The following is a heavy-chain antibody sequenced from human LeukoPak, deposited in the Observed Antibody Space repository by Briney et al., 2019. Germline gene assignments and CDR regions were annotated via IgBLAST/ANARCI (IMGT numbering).Heavy chain of an antibody. Sequence: ASVKVSCKASGYTFTSYGISWVRQAPGQGLEWMGWISAYNGNTNYAQKLQGRVTMTTDTSTSTAYMELRSLRSDDTAVYYCARVESSGYQGPDAFDIWGQGTMVTVSS. CDR2: ISAYNGNT. CDR3: ARVESSGYQGPDAFDI. D-gene: IGHD3-22*01. J-gene: IGHJ3*02. CDR1: GYTFTSYG. V-gene: IGHV1-18*01.